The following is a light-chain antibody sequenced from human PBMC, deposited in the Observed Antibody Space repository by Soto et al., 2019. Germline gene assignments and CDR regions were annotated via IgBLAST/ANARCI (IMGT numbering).Light chain of an antibody. J-gene: IGKJ5*01. Sequence: EIVLTQSPATLSFSPGDRATLSCRASHSINTSFLAWFQQKPGQAPRLLIYGASTRATGIPARFSGSGSGTEFTLTISSLQSEDFAVYYCQQYNNWPFTFGQGTRLEIK. CDR3: QQYNNWPFT. CDR2: GAS. CDR1: HSINTSF. V-gene: IGKV3-15*01.